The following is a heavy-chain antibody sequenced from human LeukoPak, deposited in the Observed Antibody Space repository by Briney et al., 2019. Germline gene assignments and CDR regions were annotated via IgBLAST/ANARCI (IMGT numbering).Heavy chain of an antibody. D-gene: IGHD3-10*01. Sequence: SETLSLTCAVSGGSISGGGYSWSWVRQPPGKGLEWIGYIYHSGSTYYNPSLKSRVTISVDRSKNQFSLKLSSVTAADTAVYYCARAGYGSGPREPYYYGMDVWGKGTTVTVSS. CDR1: GGSISGGGYS. V-gene: IGHV4-30-2*01. J-gene: IGHJ6*04. CDR2: IYHSGST. CDR3: ARAGYGSGPREPYYYGMDV.